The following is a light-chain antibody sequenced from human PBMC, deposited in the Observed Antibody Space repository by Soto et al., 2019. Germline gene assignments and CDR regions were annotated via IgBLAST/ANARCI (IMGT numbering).Light chain of an antibody. CDR1: QSVSNN. V-gene: IGKV3-15*01. CDR3: QPYNDWPPIT. Sequence: EIMMTQSPATLSVSPGESATLSCRASQSVSNNLAWYQHKPGQAPRLLIYYASTRATGIPARFSGSGSGTEFPLTISSLQSEDFPLSYCQPYNDWPPITFGQGTRLEIK. CDR2: YAS. J-gene: IGKJ5*01.